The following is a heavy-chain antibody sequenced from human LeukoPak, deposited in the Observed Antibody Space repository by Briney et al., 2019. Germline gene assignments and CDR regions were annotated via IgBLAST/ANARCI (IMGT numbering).Heavy chain of an antibody. Sequence: SETLSLTCNISGGSINSYYWSWIRQPPGKGLEWIGYIYSSGSTDYNPSLKSRVTISRDTSKNVFSLELTSVTATDTAVYFCVRGVTTGSPHYYYYYMDVWGKGTPVTVSS. CDR2: IYSSGST. CDR3: VRGVTTGSPHYYYYYMDV. V-gene: IGHV4-4*09. J-gene: IGHJ6*03. CDR1: GGSINSYY. D-gene: IGHD1-1*01.